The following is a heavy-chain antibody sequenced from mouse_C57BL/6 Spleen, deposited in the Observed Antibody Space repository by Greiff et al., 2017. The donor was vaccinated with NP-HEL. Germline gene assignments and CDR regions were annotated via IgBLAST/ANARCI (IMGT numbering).Heavy chain of an antibody. V-gene: IGHV1-59*01. Sequence: VQLQQPGAELVRPGTSVKLSCKASGYTFTSYWMHWVKQRPGQGLEWIGVIDPSDSYTNYNQKFKGKATLTVDTSSSTAYMQLSSLTSEDSAVYCCASSYYGSSPFAYWGQGTLVTVSA. D-gene: IGHD1-1*01. CDR3: ASSYYGSSPFAY. CDR2: IDPSDSYT. J-gene: IGHJ3*01. CDR1: GYTFTSYW.